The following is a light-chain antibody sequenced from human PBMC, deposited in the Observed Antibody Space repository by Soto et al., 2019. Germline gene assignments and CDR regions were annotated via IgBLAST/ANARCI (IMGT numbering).Light chain of an antibody. CDR3: QQSYSTHSIT. CDR1: QSISSY. V-gene: IGKV1-39*01. CDR2: GAS. J-gene: IGKJ5*01. Sequence: DIKMTQSPSSLSASVGDRVTITCRASQSISSYLNWYQQKPGKAPKLLIYGASSLQSGVPSRFSGRGSGTDFTLTISSLQREDFGTYYCQQSYSTHSITFGQGTRLEIK.